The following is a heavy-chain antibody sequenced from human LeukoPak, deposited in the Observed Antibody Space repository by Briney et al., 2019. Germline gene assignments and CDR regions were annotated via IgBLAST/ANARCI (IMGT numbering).Heavy chain of an antibody. J-gene: IGHJ4*02. V-gene: IGHV3-21*04. D-gene: IGHD6-19*01. CDR2: ISSGSSYI. Sequence: GGSLRLSCAASGFTFSSYSMNWVRQAPGKGLEWVSSISSGSSYIYYADSVKGRFTISRDNAKNSLYLQMNSLRAEDTALYYCAKGVGYSSGWFDYWGQGTLVTVSS. CDR1: GFTFSSYS. CDR3: AKGVGYSSGWFDY.